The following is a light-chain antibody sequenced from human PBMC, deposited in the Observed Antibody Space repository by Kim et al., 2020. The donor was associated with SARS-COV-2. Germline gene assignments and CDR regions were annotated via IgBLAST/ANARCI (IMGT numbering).Light chain of an antibody. V-gene: IGKV1-27*01. Sequence: ASVGDRFTSTCRESQDISNYLAWFQLKPGKAPKLLIYAASALQPGVPSRFSGSGSGTDFTLTVTSLQPEDVATYYCQKCDSAPWTFGQGTKVDIK. J-gene: IGKJ1*01. CDR3: QKCDSAPWT. CDR1: QDISNY. CDR2: AAS.